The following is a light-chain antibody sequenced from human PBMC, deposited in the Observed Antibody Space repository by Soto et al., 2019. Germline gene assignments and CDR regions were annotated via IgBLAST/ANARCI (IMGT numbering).Light chain of an antibody. J-gene: IGLJ2*01. CDR2: GNS. CDR1: SSNIGAGYD. V-gene: IGLV1-40*01. Sequence: QSVLTQPPSVSGAPGQRVTISCTGSSSNIGAGYDVHWYQQLPGTAPKLLIYGNSNRPSEVPDRFSGSKSGTSASLAITGLQAYDDADYYCQSYDSSLSGVVFGGGTKLTVL. CDR3: QSYDSSLSGVV.